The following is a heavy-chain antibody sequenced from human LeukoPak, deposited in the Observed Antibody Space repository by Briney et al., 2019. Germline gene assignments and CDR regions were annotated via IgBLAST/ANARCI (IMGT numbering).Heavy chain of an antibody. CDR3: AKAPSMTPPVGYFDY. CDR1: GGSFSGYY. D-gene: IGHD2-15*01. J-gene: IGHJ4*02. Sequence: PSETLSLTCAVYGGSFSGYYWSWVRQAPGKGLEWVSAISGSGGSTYYADSVKGRFTISRDNSKNTLYLQMNSLRAEDTAVYYCAKAPSMTPPVGYFDYWGQGTLVTVSS. V-gene: IGHV3-23*01. CDR2: ISGSGGST.